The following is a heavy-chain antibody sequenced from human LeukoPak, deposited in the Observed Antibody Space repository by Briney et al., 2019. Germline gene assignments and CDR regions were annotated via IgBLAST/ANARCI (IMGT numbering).Heavy chain of an antibody. J-gene: IGHJ4*02. CDR1: GFTFKSYW. CDR2: IKQDESEK. D-gene: IGHD3-16*01. CDR3: ARGQGEEFDF. V-gene: IGHV3-7*01. Sequence: GGSLRLSXAASGFTFKSYWMSWVRQAPGKGLEWVANIKQDESEKYYVDSVKGRFTISRDNANNSLYLQMNSLRAEDTAVYYCARGQGEEFDFWGQGTLVTVSS.